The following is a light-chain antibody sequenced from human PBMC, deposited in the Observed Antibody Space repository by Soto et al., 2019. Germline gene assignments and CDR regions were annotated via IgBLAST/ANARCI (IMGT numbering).Light chain of an antibody. CDR2: GAS. V-gene: IGKV3-20*01. CDR3: QQYATSPLT. CDR1: QSVSSS. Sequence: EIVLTQSPGTLSLSPGERATLSCRASQSVSSSLAWYQQKRGQPPRTLIYGASSRASGIPDRFRGSGSGTDFTLTISRLEPEDFAVYYCQQYATSPLTFGGGTKVEIK. J-gene: IGKJ4*01.